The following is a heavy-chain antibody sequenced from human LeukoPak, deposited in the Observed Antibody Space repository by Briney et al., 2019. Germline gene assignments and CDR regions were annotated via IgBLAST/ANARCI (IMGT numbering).Heavy chain of an antibody. V-gene: IGHV4-59*01. CDR3: AREGGGGQNGEYFQH. Sequence: SETLSLTCTVSGGSISSYYWSWIRQPPGKGLEWIGYVYYSGSTNYNPSLKSRATISVEKSKKQFSLRLSSVTAADTAVYYCAREGGGGQNGEYFQHWGQGTLVTVSS. CDR1: GGSISSYY. CDR2: VYYSGST. D-gene: IGHD2-15*01. J-gene: IGHJ1*01.